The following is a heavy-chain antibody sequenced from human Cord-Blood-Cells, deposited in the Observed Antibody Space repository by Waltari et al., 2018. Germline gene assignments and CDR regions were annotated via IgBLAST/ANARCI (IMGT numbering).Heavy chain of an antibody. J-gene: IGHJ5*02. V-gene: IGHV1-69*12. CDR1: GGTFSSYA. D-gene: IGHD5-18*01. Sequence: QVQLVQSGAEVKKPGSSVKVSCKASGGTFSSYAISWVRQAPGQGLEWMGGSIPILGTANDAQKFQGRVTITADESTSTAYMELSSLRAEDTAVYYCANHVDTAMVNWFDPWGQGTLVTVSS. CDR3: ANHVDTAMVNWFDP. CDR2: SIPILGTA.